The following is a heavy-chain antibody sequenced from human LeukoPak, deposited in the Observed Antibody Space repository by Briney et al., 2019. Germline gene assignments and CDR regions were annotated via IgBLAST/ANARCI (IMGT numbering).Heavy chain of an antibody. CDR1: GFTFSSYW. J-gene: IGHJ4*02. D-gene: IGHD2-2*01. Sequence: GGSLRLSCAASGFTFSSYWMTWVRQAPGKGLEWVANIDQYGSEKQYVDSVKGRFTISRDNAKNSLYLQMNSLRAEDTAVYFCARPDVPDYWGQGTLVTVS. CDR2: IDQYGSEK. CDR3: ARPDVPDY. V-gene: IGHV3-7*01.